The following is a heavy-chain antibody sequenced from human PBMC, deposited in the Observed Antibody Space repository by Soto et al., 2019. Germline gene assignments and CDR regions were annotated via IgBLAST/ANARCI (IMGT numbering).Heavy chain of an antibody. CDR3: ARDPGRGGRFLEWSPEKDY. CDR1: GFTFSSYS. J-gene: IGHJ4*02. D-gene: IGHD3-3*01. V-gene: IGHV3-21*01. Sequence: EVQLVESGGGLVKPGGSLRPSCAASGFTFSSYSMNWVRQAPGKGLEWVSSISSSSSYIYYADSVKGRFTISRDNAKNSLYLQMNSLRAEDTAVYYCARDPGRGGRFLEWSPEKDYWGQGTLVTVSS. CDR2: ISSSSSYI.